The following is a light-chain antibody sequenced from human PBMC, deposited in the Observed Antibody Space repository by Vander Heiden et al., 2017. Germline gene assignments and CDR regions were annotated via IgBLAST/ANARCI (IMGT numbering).Light chain of an antibody. CDR3: QQDGSFPWT. V-gene: IGKV3-20*01. CDR1: QSVSSSY. CDR2: GAS. J-gene: IGKJ1*01. Sequence: EIVLTQSPGTLSLSPGERATLSCRASQSVSSSYLAWYQQKPGQAPRLLIYGASSRATGIPDRFSGSGSGTDFTLTISRLVPEDFAVYYCQQDGSFPWTFGQGTKVEIK.